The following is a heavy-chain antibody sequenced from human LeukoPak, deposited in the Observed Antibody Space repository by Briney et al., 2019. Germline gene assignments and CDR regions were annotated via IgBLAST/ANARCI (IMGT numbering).Heavy chain of an antibody. CDR1: GYTFTGYY. D-gene: IGHD2-2*01. V-gene: IGHV1-2*04. J-gene: IGHJ6*02. Sequence: GASVKVSCKATGYTFTGYYMHWVRQAPGQGLEWMGWINPNSGGTNYAQKFQGWVTMTRDTSISTAYMELSRLSYDDTAVYHCARAQYCSSTSCGVDVWGQGTTVTVSS. CDR2: INPNSGGT. CDR3: ARAQYCSSTSCGVDV.